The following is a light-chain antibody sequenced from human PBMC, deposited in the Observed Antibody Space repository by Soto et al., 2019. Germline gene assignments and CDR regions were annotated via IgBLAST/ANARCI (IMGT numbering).Light chain of an antibody. CDR3: SSHTNIVTLV. V-gene: IGLV2-14*01. CDR2: EVA. J-gene: IGLJ2*01. Sequence: QSVLTQPASVSGSPGQSITISCTGTSSDVGGYNYVSWYQQHPGKAPKLIIYEVAHRPSGVSDRFSGSKSGNTASLTISGLQADDEADYYCSSHTNIVTLVFGGGTTVTVL. CDR1: SSDVGGYNY.